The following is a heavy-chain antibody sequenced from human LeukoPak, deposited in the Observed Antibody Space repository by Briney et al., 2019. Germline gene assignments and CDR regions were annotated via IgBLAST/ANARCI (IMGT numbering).Heavy chain of an antibody. CDR1: GGSFSGYY. J-gene: IGHJ4*02. V-gene: IGHV4-34*01. D-gene: IGHD3-22*01. CDR3: ARGPYYYDSSGYSNLDY. CDR2: INHSGST. Sequence: PSETLSLTCAVYGGSFSGYYWSWIRQPPGKGLEWIGEINHSGSTNYNPSLKSRVTISVDTSKNQFSLKLSSVTAADTAVYYCARGPYYYDSSGYSNLDYWGQGTLVTVSS.